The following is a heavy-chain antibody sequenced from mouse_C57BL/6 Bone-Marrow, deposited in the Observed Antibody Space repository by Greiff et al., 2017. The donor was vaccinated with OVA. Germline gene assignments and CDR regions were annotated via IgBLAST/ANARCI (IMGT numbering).Heavy chain of an antibody. CDR3: ARRGYYYGSSYEFAY. Sequence: EVKLMESGGGLVQPGGSLKLSCAASGFTFSDYYMYWVRQTPEKRLEWVAYISNGGGSTYYPDTVKGRFTISRDNAKNTLYLQMSRLKSEDTAMYYCARRGYYYGSSYEFAYWGQGTLVTVSA. V-gene: IGHV5-12*01. J-gene: IGHJ3*01. D-gene: IGHD1-1*01. CDR1: GFTFSDYY. CDR2: ISNGGGST.